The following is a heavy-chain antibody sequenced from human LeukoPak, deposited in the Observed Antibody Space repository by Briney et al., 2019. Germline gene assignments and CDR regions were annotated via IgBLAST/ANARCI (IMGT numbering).Heavy chain of an antibody. V-gene: IGHV1-2*02. D-gene: IGHD6-19*01. CDR3: APRRVAADKGFDY. CDR1: GYTFTDYY. Sequence: ASVNVSCKTSGYTFTDYYIHWIRQPPGQGPEWMGWMNPNSGGTNYAQKFQGRVTMTRDTSITTAYMELSSLRSDDTAVYYCAPRRVAADKGFDYWGQGTLVTVSS. J-gene: IGHJ4*02. CDR2: MNPNSGGT.